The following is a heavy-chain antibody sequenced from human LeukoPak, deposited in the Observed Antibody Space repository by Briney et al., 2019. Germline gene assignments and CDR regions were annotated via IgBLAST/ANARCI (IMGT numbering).Heavy chain of an antibody. Sequence: GGSLRLSCAASGFTFSSYAMSWVRQAPGKGLEWVSGISGSDGSTYYADSVKGRFTISRDNSKNTLYLQMNSLRAEDTAVYYCANSPYGYYFDYWGQGTLVTVSS. CDR1: GFTFSSYA. V-gene: IGHV3-23*01. CDR3: ANSPYGYYFDY. J-gene: IGHJ4*02. CDR2: ISGSDGST. D-gene: IGHD2-2*03.